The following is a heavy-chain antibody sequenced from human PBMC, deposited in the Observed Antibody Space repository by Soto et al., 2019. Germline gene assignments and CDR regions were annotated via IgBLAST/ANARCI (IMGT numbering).Heavy chain of an antibody. CDR3: AKELYYYDSSGYYYSYFDY. V-gene: IGHV3-23*01. J-gene: IGHJ4*02. CDR2: ISGSGGNT. CDR1: GFTFSSYA. Sequence: GGSLRLSCAASGFTFSSYAMSWVRQAPGKGLEWVSAISGSGGNTYYADSVKGRFTISRDNSKNTLYMQMNSLRAEDTAVYYCAKELYYYDSSGYYYSYFDYWGQGTLVTVSS. D-gene: IGHD3-22*01.